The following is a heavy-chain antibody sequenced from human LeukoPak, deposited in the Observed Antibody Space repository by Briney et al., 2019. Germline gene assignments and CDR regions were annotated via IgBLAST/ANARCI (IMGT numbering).Heavy chain of an antibody. J-gene: IGHJ4*02. V-gene: IGHV4-59*08. CDR3: ARAGGYNTNALDS. CDR1: GGAISTYY. Sequence: SETLSLTCTVSGGAISTYYWTWIRQPPGKALEWIGYVYYSGSTNSNPSLNTRVTMSVDMSKNHFSLNLNSVTAADTAVYYCARAGGYNTNALDSWGPGTLVTVSS. CDR2: VYYSGST. D-gene: IGHD6-25*01.